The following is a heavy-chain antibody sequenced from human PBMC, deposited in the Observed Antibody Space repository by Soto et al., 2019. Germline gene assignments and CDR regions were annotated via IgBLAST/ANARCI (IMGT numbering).Heavy chain of an antibody. J-gene: IGHJ4*02. V-gene: IGHV1-18*01. D-gene: IGHD4-17*01. CDR1: GYTFTSYG. CDR3: ARDRGGDYDPSRDY. CDR2: ISAYNGNT. Sequence: QVQLVQSGAEVKKPGASVKVSCKASGYTFTSYGISWVRQAPGQGLEWMGWISAYNGNTNYAQKLQGRVTMTTDTXTSTAHTQRRSLRSDDTAVYYCARDRGGDYDPSRDYWGQGTLVTVSS.